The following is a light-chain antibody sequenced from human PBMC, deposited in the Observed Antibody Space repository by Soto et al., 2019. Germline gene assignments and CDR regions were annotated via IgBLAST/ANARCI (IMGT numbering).Light chain of an antibody. CDR3: QQSYSTTWT. CDR1: QDIGGR. J-gene: IGKJ1*01. V-gene: IGKV1-12*01. CDR2: AAS. Sequence: DIQMTQSPSSVSASVGDRITITCRAIQDIGGRLDWFQQKPGKAPQYLIQAASILQSGVPSRFRGSGSETDFTLTISSLQPEDFETYSCQQSYSTTWTFGQGTKVDIK.